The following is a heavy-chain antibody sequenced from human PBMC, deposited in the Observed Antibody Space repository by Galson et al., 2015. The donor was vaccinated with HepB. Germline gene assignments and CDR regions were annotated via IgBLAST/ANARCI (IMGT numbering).Heavy chain of an antibody. J-gene: IGHJ3*02. Sequence: SLRLSCAASGFTFSSYAMHWVRQAPGKGLEWVAVISYDGSNKYYADSVKGRFTISRDNSKNTLYLQMNSLRAEDTAVYYCARVGTSSNAFDIWGQGTMVTVSS. CDR2: ISYDGSNK. CDR1: GFTFSSYA. CDR3: ARVGTSSNAFDI. V-gene: IGHV3-30*04. D-gene: IGHD1-26*01.